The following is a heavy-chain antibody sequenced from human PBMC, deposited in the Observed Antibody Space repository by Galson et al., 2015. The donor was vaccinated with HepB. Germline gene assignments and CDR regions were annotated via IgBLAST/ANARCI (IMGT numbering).Heavy chain of an antibody. CDR3: AEARGWSLRPFDY. CDR2: ISSSSSTI. Sequence: SLRLSCAASGFTFSSYSMNWVRQAPGKGLEWVSYISSSSSTIYYADSVKGRFTISRDNSKNTLYLQMNSLRSEDTAVYYCAEARGWSLRPFDYWGQGTLDTVSS. J-gene: IGHJ4*02. D-gene: IGHD6-19*01. V-gene: IGHV3-48*01. CDR1: GFTFSSYS.